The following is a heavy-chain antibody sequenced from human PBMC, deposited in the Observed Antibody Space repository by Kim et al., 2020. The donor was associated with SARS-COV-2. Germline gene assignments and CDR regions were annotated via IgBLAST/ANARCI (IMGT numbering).Heavy chain of an antibody. CDR3: ADVSGQASDGFDI. Sequence: SETLSLTCGVYGASFGGYYWAWIRQPPGKGLQWLGEISHGGNINYNPSFKSRLTLSKDMSKNQFSLKLTSVTAADSGTYFCADVSGQASDGFDIWGQGTEVTVSS. V-gene: IGHV4-34*01. CDR2: ISHGGNI. CDR1: GASFGGYY. D-gene: IGHD3-10*01. J-gene: IGHJ3*02.